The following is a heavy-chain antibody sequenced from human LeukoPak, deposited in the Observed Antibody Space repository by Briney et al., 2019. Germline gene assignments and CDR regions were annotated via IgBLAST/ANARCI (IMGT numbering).Heavy chain of an antibody. Sequence: GGSLRLSWAASGFTFSDYSMNWVRQAPREGLEWVSSITSRSSYMYYGDSVKGRFTISRDNAKNSLYLQMNSLRAEDTAVYYCTRDPIAAAASGGDNWGQGTLVTVSS. V-gene: IGHV3-21*04. CDR1: GFTFSDYS. CDR2: ITSRSSYM. D-gene: IGHD6-13*01. J-gene: IGHJ4*02. CDR3: TRDPIAAAASGGDN.